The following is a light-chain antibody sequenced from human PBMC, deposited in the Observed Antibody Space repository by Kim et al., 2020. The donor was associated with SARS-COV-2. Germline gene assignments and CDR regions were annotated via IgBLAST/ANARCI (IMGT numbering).Light chain of an antibody. CDR2: DVS. CDR1: SSLVGDYNY. Sequence: GQSITISCTGTSSLVGDYNYVSWYQQHPDKAPKLIIYDVSYRPSGVSTRFSGSKSGNTASLTISWRQAADEADYYCTSYTGADIVLFGGGTQLTVL. J-gene: IGLJ3*02. V-gene: IGLV2-14*03. CDR3: TSYTGADIVL.